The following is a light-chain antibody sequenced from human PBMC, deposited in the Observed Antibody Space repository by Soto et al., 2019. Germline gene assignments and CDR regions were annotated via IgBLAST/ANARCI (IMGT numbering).Light chain of an antibody. CDR2: DVT. V-gene: IGLV2-11*01. J-gene: IGLJ2*01. CDR1: RMDVGGYDY. Sequence: QSALTQPRSVSASPGQTVTISCTGTRMDVGGYDYVSWYQQHPGKAPKIMIDDVTKRPSGVPDRFSGSKTGYTASLTISGLQADDEADYYCFSYEGREKIVVGGGGTKLTVL. CDR3: FSYEGREKIVV.